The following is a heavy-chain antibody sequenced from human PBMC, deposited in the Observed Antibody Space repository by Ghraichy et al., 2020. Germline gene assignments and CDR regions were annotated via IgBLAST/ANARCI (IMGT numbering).Heavy chain of an antibody. CDR3: AREVYGWLDY. J-gene: IGHJ4*02. D-gene: IGHD3-10*01. Sequence: SETLSLTCAVYGGSFSGYYWSWIRQPPGKGLEWIGEINHSGSTNYNPSLKSRVTISVDTSKNQFSLKLSSVTAADTAVYYCAREVYGWLDYWGQGTLVTVSS. V-gene: IGHV4-34*01. CDR1: GGSFSGYY. CDR2: INHSGST.